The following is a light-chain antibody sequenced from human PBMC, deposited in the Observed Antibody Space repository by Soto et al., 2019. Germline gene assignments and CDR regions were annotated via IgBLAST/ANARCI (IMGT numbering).Light chain of an antibody. J-gene: IGLJ6*01. CDR1: SSAIDGYNS. CDR2: EVS. CDR3: SPLKCSCFYV. V-gene: IGLV2-14*01. Sequence: ALTHPSSVTGFAVQGITISGTGTSSAIDGYNSVSWYQQHTGKAPQGLIYEVSNRTPGVTHPFSSSKSGSRASVTIFRRQADEEAENYCSPLKCSCFYVFGKGTKV.